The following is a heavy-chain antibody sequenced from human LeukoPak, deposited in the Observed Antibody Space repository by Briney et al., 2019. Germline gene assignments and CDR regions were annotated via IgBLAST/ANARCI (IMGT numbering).Heavy chain of an antibody. CDR3: ASFDSRSPYYYMDV. Sequence: PSETLSLTCTVSGGSISSGGYYWSWIRQPPGKGLEWIGYIYHSGSTYYNPSLKSRVTISVDRSKNQFSLKLSSVTAADTAVYYCASFDSRSPYYYMDVWGKGTTVTVSS. CDR2: IYHSGST. J-gene: IGHJ6*03. V-gene: IGHV4-30-2*01. D-gene: IGHD3-22*01. CDR1: GGSISSGGYY.